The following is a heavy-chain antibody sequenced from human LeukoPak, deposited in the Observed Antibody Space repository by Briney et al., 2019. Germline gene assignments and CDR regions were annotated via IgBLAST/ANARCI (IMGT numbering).Heavy chain of an antibody. CDR2: FDPEDGET. J-gene: IGHJ4*02. D-gene: IGHD5-18*01. V-gene: IGHV1-24*01. Sequence: ASVKVSCKVSGYTLTELSMHWVRQAPGKGLEWMGGFDPEDGETIYAQKFQGRVTMTEDTSTDTAYMELSSLRSEDTAVCYCATPDGYSYGYFDYWGQGTLVTVSS. CDR1: GYTLTELS. CDR3: ATPDGYSYGYFDY.